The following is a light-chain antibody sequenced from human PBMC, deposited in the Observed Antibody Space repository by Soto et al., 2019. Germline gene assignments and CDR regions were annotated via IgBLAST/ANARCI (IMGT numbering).Light chain of an antibody. CDR2: GAS. V-gene: IGKV3-15*01. Sequence: EIVMTQSPATLSVSPGERATLSCRASQSVSSNLAWYQQKPGQAPRLLIYGASTRAAGIPARFSASGSGTEFSLTISSLQSEDFAVYFCQQYNNWHLTFGGGTKVEIK. J-gene: IGKJ4*01. CDR1: QSVSSN. CDR3: QQYNNWHLT.